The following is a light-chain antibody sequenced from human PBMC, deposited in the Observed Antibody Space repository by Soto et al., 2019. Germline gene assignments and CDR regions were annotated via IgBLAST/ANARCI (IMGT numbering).Light chain of an antibody. CDR1: QSVTSNY. CDR2: GAS. J-gene: IGKJ4*01. V-gene: IGKV3-20*01. CDR3: QQYATSPPLT. Sequence: EIVLTQSPGTLSLSPGDRATLSCRASQSVTSNYLAWYQQKPGQAPRLLLYGASRRAIGIPDRFSGSGSGTYVALTTSRLDPEDYTVYSCQQYATSPPLTFGGGTKVEIK.